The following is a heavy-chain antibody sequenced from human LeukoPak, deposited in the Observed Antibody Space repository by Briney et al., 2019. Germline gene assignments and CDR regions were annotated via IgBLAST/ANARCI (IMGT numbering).Heavy chain of an antibody. D-gene: IGHD2-2*01. CDR1: GGSFSGYY. CDR3: ARGGLIVVVPAATRNWFDP. V-gene: IGHV4-34*01. CDR2: INHSGST. J-gene: IGHJ5*02. Sequence: SETLSLTCAVYGGSFSGYYWSWIRQPPGKGLEWIGEINHSGSTNYNPSLKSRVTISVDTSKNQFSLKLTSVTAADTAVYYCARGGLIVVVPAATRNWFDPWGQGTLVTVSS.